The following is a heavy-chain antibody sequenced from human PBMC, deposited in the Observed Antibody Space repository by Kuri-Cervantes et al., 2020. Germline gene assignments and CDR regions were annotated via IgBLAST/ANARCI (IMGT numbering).Heavy chain of an antibody. CDR3: ARGPYYYGSGRARYYYMDV. J-gene: IGHJ6*03. CDR2: IYYSGST. Sequence: SCTVSGGSISSGDYYWSWIRQPPGKGLEWIGYIYYSGSTYYNPSLKSRVTISVDTSKNQFSLKLSSVTAADTAVYYCARGPYYYGSGRARYYYMDVWGKGTTVTVSS. D-gene: IGHD3-10*01. V-gene: IGHV4-30-4*08. CDR1: GGSISSGDYY.